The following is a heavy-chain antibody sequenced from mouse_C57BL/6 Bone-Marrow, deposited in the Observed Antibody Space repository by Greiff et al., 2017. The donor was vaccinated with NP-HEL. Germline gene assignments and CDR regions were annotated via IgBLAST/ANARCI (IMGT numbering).Heavy chain of an antibody. CDR1: GFNIKDDY. CDR3: TTRGWFYWYFDF. Sequence: EVQLQQSGAELVRPGASVKLSCTASGFNIKDDYMHWVKQRPEQGLEWIGWIDPENGDTEYASKFQGKATITADTSSNTAYLQLSSLTSEDTAVYYCTTRGWFYWYFDFWGTGTTVTVSS. V-gene: IGHV14-4*01. D-gene: IGHD2-3*01. J-gene: IGHJ1*03. CDR2: IDPENGDT.